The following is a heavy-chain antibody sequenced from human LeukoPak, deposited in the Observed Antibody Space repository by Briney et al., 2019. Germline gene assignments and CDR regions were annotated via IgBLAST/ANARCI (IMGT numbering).Heavy chain of an antibody. CDR3: ARGGIYSAYGFDY. J-gene: IGHJ4*02. CDR2: ISSSGSTI. Sequence: QPGGSLRLSCAASGFTFRSYEMSWVRQAPGKGLEWVSYISSSGSTIYYADSGKGRFTISRDNAKHSLYLQMNSLRAEDTAVYYCARGGIYSAYGFDYWGQGTLVTVSS. D-gene: IGHD5-12*01. CDR1: GFTFRSYE. V-gene: IGHV3-48*03.